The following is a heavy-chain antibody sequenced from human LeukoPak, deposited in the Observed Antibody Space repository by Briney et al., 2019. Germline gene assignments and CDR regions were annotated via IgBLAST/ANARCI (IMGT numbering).Heavy chain of an antibody. D-gene: IGHD5-24*01. Sequence: SVKVSCKASGGTVSSYAISWVRQAPGQGLEWMGRIIPILGIANYAQKFQGRVTITADKSTSTAYMELSSLRSEDTAVYYCARDMSRDGYNQDWGQGTLVTVSS. CDR1: GGTVSSYA. J-gene: IGHJ1*01. CDR2: IIPILGIA. V-gene: IGHV1-69*04. CDR3: ARDMSRDGYNQD.